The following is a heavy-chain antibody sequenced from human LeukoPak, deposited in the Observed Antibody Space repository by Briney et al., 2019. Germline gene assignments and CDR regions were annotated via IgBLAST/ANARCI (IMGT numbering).Heavy chain of an antibody. Sequence: GRSLRLSCAASGFTFSSYAMHWVRQAPGKGLEWVAVISYDGSNKYYADSVKGRFTISRDNSKNTLYLQMNSLRAEDTAVYYCAKSLANCGGDCYDAFDIWGQGTVVTVSS. D-gene: IGHD2-21*02. J-gene: IGHJ3*02. CDR3: AKSLANCGGDCYDAFDI. CDR2: ISYDGSNK. V-gene: IGHV3-30*04. CDR1: GFTFSSYA.